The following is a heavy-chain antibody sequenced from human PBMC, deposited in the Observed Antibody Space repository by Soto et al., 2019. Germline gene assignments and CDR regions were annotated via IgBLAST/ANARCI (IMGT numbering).Heavy chain of an antibody. Sequence: QLQLQESGPGLVRPSETLSLTCTVSGGSIANNNYFWGWVRQPPGKGLEWIGSAAYSGGTYKYPSLKSRVTVSVDTSKNQFSLKLTSVTAADTAVYYCAKVVVGATSHSDFDSWGQGTLVTVSS. CDR2: AAYSGGT. J-gene: IGHJ4*02. V-gene: IGHV4-39*01. CDR1: GGSIANNNYF. CDR3: AKVVVGATSHSDFDS. D-gene: IGHD2-15*01.